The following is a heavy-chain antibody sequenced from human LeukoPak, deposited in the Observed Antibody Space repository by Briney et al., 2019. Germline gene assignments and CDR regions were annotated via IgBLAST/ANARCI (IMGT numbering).Heavy chain of an antibody. CDR1: GFIFSDVW. CDR2: IKRKSDGETS. D-gene: IGHD6-13*01. Sequence: GGSLRLSCAASGFIFSDVWMNWVRQAPGKGLEWVGRIKRKSDGETSAYAAPVKGRFTISRDDSKNTLFLQMNSLKTEDTAMYYCTADTPSSSSQAFEHWGQGTLVTVSS. V-gene: IGHV3-15*07. J-gene: IGHJ4*02. CDR3: TADTPSSSSQAFEH.